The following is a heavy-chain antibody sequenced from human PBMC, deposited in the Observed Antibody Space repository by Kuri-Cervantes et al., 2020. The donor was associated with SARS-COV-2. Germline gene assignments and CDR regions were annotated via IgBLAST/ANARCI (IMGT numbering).Heavy chain of an antibody. CDR1: GGTFSSYA. CDR3: ATGTFTATPDY. D-gene: IGHD4-17*01. V-gene: IGHV1-24*01. CDR2: FDPEDGET. J-gene: IGHJ4*02. Sequence: ASVKVSCKASGGTFSSYAISWVRQAPGQGLEWMGGFDPEDGETIYAQKFQGRVTMTEDTSTDTAYMELSSLRSEDTAVYYCATGTFTATPDYWGQGTLVTVSS.